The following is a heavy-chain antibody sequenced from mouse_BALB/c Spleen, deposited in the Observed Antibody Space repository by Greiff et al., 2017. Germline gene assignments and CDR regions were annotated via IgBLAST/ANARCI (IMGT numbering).Heavy chain of an antibody. Sequence: QVQLQQSGAELVKPGASVKLSCKASGYTFTSYYMYWVKQRPGQGLEWIGEINPSNGGTNFNEKFKSKATLTVDKSSSTAYMQLSSLTSEDSAVYYCTRFGITSWFAYWGQGTLVTVSA. D-gene: IGHD2-4*01. CDR1: GYTFTSYY. J-gene: IGHJ3*01. CDR3: TRFGITSWFAY. CDR2: INPSNGGT. V-gene: IGHV1S81*02.